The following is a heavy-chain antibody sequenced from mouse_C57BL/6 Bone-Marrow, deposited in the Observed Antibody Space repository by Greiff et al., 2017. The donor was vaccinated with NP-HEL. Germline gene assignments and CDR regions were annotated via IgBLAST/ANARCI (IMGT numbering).Heavy chain of an antibody. V-gene: IGHV14-4*01. CDR1: GFNINDDY. J-gene: IGHJ4*01. D-gene: IGHD1-1*01. Sequence: EVQLQQSGAELVRPGASVPLSCTASGFNINDDYMHWVKQRPEHGLEWIGWIDPENGDTDYASKFQGKATITADTSSNTAYLQLSILTSEDTAVYYCTITRVVVLYAIDYWGQGTSVTVSS. CDR3: TITRVVVLYAIDY. CDR2: IDPENGDT.